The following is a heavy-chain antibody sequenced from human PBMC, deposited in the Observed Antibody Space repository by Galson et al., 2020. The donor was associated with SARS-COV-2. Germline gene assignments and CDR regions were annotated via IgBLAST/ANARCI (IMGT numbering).Heavy chain of an antibody. V-gene: IGHV1-18*04. Sequence: ASVKVSCKASGYTFTSYGISWVRQAPGQGLEWMGWISAYNGNTNYAQKLQGRVTMTTDTSTSTAYMELRSLRSYDTAVYYCARDPSDYDFWCGYYFGSGSSQNYYFDYWGQVTLVTVSS. J-gene: IGHJ4*02. CDR3: ARDPSDYDFWCGYYFGSGSSQNYYFDY. CDR1: GYTFTSYG. CDR2: ISAYNGNT. D-gene: IGHD3-3*01.